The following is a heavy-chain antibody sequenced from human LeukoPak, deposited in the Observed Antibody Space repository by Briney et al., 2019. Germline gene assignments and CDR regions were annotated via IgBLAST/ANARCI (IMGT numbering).Heavy chain of an antibody. CDR2: IIPIFGTA. Sequence: SVKVSCKASGGTFSSYATSWVRQAPGGGLEWMGGIIPIFGTANYAQKFQGRVTITADKSTSTAYMELSSLRSEDTAVYYCASRSGSYSIDYWGQGTLVTVSS. CDR1: GGTFSSYA. J-gene: IGHJ4*02. CDR3: ASRSGSYSIDY. V-gene: IGHV1-69*06. D-gene: IGHD3-10*01.